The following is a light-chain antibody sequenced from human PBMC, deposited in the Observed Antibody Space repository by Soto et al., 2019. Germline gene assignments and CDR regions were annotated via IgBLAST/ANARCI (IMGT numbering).Light chain of an antibody. CDR1: SSDVGGYNY. V-gene: IGLV2-8*01. Sequence: QSALTQPPSASGSPGQSVTISCTGTSSDVGGYNYVSWYQQHPGKAPKLMIYEVSKRPSGVPGRFSGSKSGNTASLTVSGRQAEDEADYYCSSYAGSNNLVFGGGTKVTVL. CDR2: EVS. J-gene: IGLJ2*01. CDR3: SSYAGSNNLV.